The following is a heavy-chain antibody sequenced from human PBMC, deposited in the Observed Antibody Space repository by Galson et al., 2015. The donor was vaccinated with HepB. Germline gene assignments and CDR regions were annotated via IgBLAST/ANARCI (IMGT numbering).Heavy chain of an antibody. Sequence: SLRLSCAASGFTFSSYWMHWVRQAPGKGLVWVSRINSDGSSTSYADSVKGRFTISRDNAKNTLYLQMNSLRAEDTAVYYCASIMGYDFWSGYYLPDNWFDPWGQGTLVTVSS. CDR2: INSDGSST. CDR3: ASIMGYDFWSGYYLPDNWFDP. V-gene: IGHV3-74*01. D-gene: IGHD3-3*01. CDR1: GFTFSSYW. J-gene: IGHJ5*02.